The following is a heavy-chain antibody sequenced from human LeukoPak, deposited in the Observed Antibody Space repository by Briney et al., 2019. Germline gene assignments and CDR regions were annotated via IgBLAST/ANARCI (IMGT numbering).Heavy chain of an antibody. J-gene: IGHJ4*02. D-gene: IGHD2-2*01. CDR1: GFTFSSYG. CDR2: IWYDGSNK. V-gene: IGHV3-30*02. Sequence: PGGSLRLSCAASGFTFSSYGMHWVRQAPGKGLEWVAVIWYDGSNKYYADSVKGRFTISRDNSNNTVFLQMNSLRGEDTAMYYCAKGEDRYASDYWGQGTLVTVSS. CDR3: AKGEDRYASDY.